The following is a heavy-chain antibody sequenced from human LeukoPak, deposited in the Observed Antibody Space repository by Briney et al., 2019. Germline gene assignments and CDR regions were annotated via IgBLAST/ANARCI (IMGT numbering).Heavy chain of an antibody. J-gene: IGHJ4*02. CDR3: ARLYQGKRPPDY. V-gene: IGHV4-39*01. D-gene: IGHD6-25*01. CDR1: GDSIFSTTYY. Sequence: SETLSLTCTVSGDSIFSTTYYWGWIRQPPGKGLEWIGSIFHSGSTYYNPSLKSRLTISVDTSKNQLSLRLRSVTAADTAVYYCARLYQGKRPPDYWGQGTLVTVSS. CDR2: IFHSGST.